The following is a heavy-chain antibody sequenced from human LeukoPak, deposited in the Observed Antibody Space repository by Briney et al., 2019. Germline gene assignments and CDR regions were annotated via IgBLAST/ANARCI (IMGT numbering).Heavy chain of an antibody. CDR3: ARVGYDFWSSYPSRNYYYYMDV. CDR2: INSDGSST. D-gene: IGHD3-3*01. J-gene: IGHJ6*03. CDR1: GFTFSSYW. Sequence: GGSLRLSCAASGFTFSSYWMHWVRQAPGKGLVWVSRINSDGSSTSYADSVKGRFTISRDNAKNTLYLQMNSLRAEDTAVYYCARVGYDFWSSYPSRNYYYYMDVWGKGTTVTVSS. V-gene: IGHV3-74*01.